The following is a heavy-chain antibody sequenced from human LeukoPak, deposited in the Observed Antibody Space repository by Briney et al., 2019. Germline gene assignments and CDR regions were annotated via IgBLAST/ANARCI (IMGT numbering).Heavy chain of an antibody. D-gene: IGHD3-10*01. J-gene: IGHJ5*02. CDR2: FDPEDGET. V-gene: IGHV1-24*01. Sequence: PGASVKVSCKVSGYTLTELSVHWVRQAPGKGLEWMGGFDPEDGETIYAQKFQGRVTMTEDTSTDTAYMELSSLRSEDTAVYYCATVIRRAKMYYYGSGSYSWFDPWGQGTLVTVSS. CDR1: GYTLTELS. CDR3: ATVIRRAKMYYYGSGSYSWFDP.